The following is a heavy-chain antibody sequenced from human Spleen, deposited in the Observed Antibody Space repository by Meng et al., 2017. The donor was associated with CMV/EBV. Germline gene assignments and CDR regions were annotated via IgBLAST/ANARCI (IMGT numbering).Heavy chain of an antibody. J-gene: IGHJ3*02. D-gene: IGHD6-13*01. CDR2: INQGGST. CDR1: GFTFSSYS. V-gene: IGHV4-34*08. Sequence: GSLRLSCAASGFTFSSYSMNWVRQAPGKGLEWIGEINQGGSTNTNPSLKSRVTTSVDTSKNQFSLKLSSVTAADTAVYYCARCSSWTDAFDIWGQGTMVTVSS. CDR3: ARCSSWTDAFDI.